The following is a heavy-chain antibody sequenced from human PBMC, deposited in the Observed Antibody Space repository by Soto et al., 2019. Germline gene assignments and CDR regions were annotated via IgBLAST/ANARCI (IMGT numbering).Heavy chain of an antibody. CDR3: AKAYYYDSSGYYSTFDY. V-gene: IGHV3-23*01. CDR1: GFTFSSYA. J-gene: IGHJ4*02. Sequence: PGGSLRLSCAASGFTFSSYAMSWVRQAPGKGLEWVSAISGSGGSTYYADSVKGRFTISRDNSKNTLYLQMNSLRAEDMAVYYCAKAYYYDSSGYYSTFDYWGQGTLVTVSS. D-gene: IGHD3-22*01. CDR2: ISGSGGST.